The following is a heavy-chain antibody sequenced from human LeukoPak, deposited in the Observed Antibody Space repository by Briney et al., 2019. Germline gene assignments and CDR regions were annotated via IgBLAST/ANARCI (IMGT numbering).Heavy chain of an antibody. CDR3: AINDGSGSYYKSDF. D-gene: IGHD3-10*01. V-gene: IGHV4-34*01. Sequence: PSETLSLTCAVYGGSFSGFYWSRVRQPPGKGPEGIGEIDQSGGTNYNPSLKSRVTISIDTSKNQFSLKMTSVTAADTAVYYCAINDGSGSYYKSDFWGQGTLVTVSS. CDR1: GGSFSGFY. J-gene: IGHJ4*02. CDR2: IDQSGGT.